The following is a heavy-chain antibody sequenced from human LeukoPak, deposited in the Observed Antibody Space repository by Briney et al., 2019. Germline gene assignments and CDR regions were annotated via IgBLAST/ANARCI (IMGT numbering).Heavy chain of an antibody. CDR2: INHSGST. V-gene: IGHV4-34*01. D-gene: IGHD6-6*01. CDR3: ARAPGYSSSSGGLDP. Sequence: SETLSLTCAVYGGSFSGYYWSWIRQPPGKGLEWIGEINHSGSTNYNPSLKSRVTISVNTSKNQFSLKLSSVTAADTAVYYCARAPGYSSSSGGLDPWGQGTLVTVSS. J-gene: IGHJ5*02. CDR1: GGSFSGYY.